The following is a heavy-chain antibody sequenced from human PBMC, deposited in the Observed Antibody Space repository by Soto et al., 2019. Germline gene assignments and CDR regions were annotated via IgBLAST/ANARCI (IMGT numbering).Heavy chain of an antibody. CDR3: ARDKRDLRFLEWSYYFDY. Sequence: QVQLVESGGGVVQPWRSLRLSCAASGFTFSSYAMHWVRQAPGKGLEWVAVISYDGSNKYYADSVKGRFTISRDNSKNTLYLQLNSLRAEDTAVYYCARDKRDLRFLEWSYYFDYWGQGTLVTVSS. CDR2: ISYDGSNK. CDR1: GFTFSSYA. J-gene: IGHJ4*02. D-gene: IGHD3-3*01. V-gene: IGHV3-30-3*01.